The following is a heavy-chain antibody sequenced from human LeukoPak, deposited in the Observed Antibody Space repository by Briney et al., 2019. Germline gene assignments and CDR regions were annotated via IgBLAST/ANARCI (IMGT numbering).Heavy chain of an antibody. D-gene: IGHD3-22*01. CDR2: ISGDAIST. CDR3: AKERTYYYDSSGYSDAFDI. V-gene: IGHV3-74*01. CDR1: GFIFSNYW. J-gene: IGHJ3*02. Sequence: GGSLRLSCAASGFIFSNYWMHWLRQAPGKGLVWVSRISGDAISTAYADPVKGRFTISRDSAKNTVYLQMNSLRAEDTAVYYCAKERTYYYDSSGYSDAFDIWGQGTMVTVSS.